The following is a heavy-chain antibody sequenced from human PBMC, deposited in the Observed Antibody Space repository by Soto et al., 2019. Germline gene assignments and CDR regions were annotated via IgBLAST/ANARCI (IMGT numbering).Heavy chain of an antibody. Sequence: QVQLVQSGAEVRKPGASVKVSCEASGYTFTSYDIYWVRQATGQGLEWMGWMNPNTGNSGYAQKFQGRVPMNRDTSISTAHMELSSLRSEDTAVYYCARRAETNGWNGFGADKYYFDFWGQGTLVTVSS. D-gene: IGHD1-1*01. J-gene: IGHJ4*02. CDR3: ARRAETNGWNGFGADKYYFDF. V-gene: IGHV1-8*01. CDR1: GYTFTSYD. CDR2: MNPNTGNS.